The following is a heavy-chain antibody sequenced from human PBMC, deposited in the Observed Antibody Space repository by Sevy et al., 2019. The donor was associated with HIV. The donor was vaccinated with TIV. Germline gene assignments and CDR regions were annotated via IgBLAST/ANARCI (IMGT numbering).Heavy chain of an antibody. Sequence: GGSLRLSCAASGFTFSTYGMHWVRQAPGKGLEWVAVMWIDGSNTYYADSVKGRFTISRDIAKNTLHLQMNSLRAEDTAVYYCARDLAFYYYGDYGPAFMPDYWGQGTLVTVSS. CDR2: MWIDGSNT. V-gene: IGHV3-33*01. D-gene: IGHD3-10*01. CDR3: ARDLAFYYYGDYGPAFMPDY. CDR1: GFTFSTYG. J-gene: IGHJ4*02.